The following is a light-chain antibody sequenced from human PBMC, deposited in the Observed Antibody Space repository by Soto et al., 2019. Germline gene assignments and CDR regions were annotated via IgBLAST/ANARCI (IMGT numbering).Light chain of an antibody. CDR3: QQYNSLPLT. CDR1: QGISSY. Sequence: DIQMTQSPSSLSASVGDRVTITCRASQGISSYLGWFQQKPGQAPKSLIYSASSLQRGVTSKFSGSGSGTDFTLTISSLQPEDSATYYCQQYNSLPLTFGGGTKVEI. V-gene: IGKV1-16*02. CDR2: SAS. J-gene: IGKJ4*01.